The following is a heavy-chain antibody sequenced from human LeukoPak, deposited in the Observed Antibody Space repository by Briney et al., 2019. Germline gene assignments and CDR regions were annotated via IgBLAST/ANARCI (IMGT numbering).Heavy chain of an antibody. V-gene: IGHV3-73*01. CDR2: IRSKANSYAT. J-gene: IGHJ5*02. Sequence: GGSLRLSCAASGFTFSSYSMNWVRQASGKGLEWVGRIRSKANSYATAYAASVKGRFTISRDDSKNTAYLQMNSLKTEDTAVYYCTRQESQWLVLGSLNWFDPWGQGTLVTVSS. CDR1: GFTFSSYS. CDR3: TRQESQWLVLGSLNWFDP. D-gene: IGHD6-19*01.